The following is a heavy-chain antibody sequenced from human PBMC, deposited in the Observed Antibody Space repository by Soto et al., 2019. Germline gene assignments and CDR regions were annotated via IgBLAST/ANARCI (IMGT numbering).Heavy chain of an antibody. CDR1: GFSLSTHGIC. CDR3: ARMGARKNYFDY. CDR2: IDWDDDK. J-gene: IGHJ4*02. V-gene: IGHV2-70*01. Sequence: SGPTLVNPTQTLTLTGTFSGFSLSTHGICESCIRQPPGKALEWLALIDWDDDKYYSTSLKTRLTISKDTSKNQVVLTMTNMDPVDTATYYCARMGARKNYFDYWGQGNMVTGSS.